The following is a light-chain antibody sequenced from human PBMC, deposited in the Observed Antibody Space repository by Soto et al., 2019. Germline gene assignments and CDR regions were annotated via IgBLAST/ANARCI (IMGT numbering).Light chain of an antibody. V-gene: IGLV2-8*01. CDR3: RSYAGSNTYV. Sequence: QSVLTQPPSASGSPGQSVTISCTGTKNDVGFYDFVSWYQHHPGKAPRLIIYEVVQRPSGVPDRFSGSKSGNTAFLTVSGLQAADEADYFCRSYAGSNTYVFGSGTKVTVL. CDR1: KNDVGFYDF. J-gene: IGLJ1*01. CDR2: EVV.